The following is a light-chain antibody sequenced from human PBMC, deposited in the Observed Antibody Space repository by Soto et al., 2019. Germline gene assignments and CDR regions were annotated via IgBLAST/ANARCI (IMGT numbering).Light chain of an antibody. J-gene: IGKJ1*01. CDR2: GAS. V-gene: IGKV3-20*01. CDR3: QQYGSSPRT. Sequence: EIVLTQSPGTLSLSPGERATLSCRASQSVSSSCLAWYQQKPGQAPRLLIYGASSRATGIPDRFSGSESGTDFTLTIRRLEPEDFAVYYCQQYGSSPRTFGQGTKVDIK. CDR1: QSVSSSC.